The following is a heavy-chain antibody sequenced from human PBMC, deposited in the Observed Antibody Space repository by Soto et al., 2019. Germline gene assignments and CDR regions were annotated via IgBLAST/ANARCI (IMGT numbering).Heavy chain of an antibody. CDR2: INPAKGNT. J-gene: IGHJ3*02. Sequence: QVQLVQSGAEVKKPGASVKVSCKASGYTFTSYTLHWVRQAPGQRPEWRGWINPAKGNTKYSEKFHGRLSITRDTSAATVLLELSGLTSEDTALYFCARGIFTTVTTVPSIWGQGTLVTVSS. V-gene: IGHV1-3*01. CDR3: ARGIFTTVTTVPSI. CDR1: GYTFTSYT. D-gene: IGHD4-17*01.